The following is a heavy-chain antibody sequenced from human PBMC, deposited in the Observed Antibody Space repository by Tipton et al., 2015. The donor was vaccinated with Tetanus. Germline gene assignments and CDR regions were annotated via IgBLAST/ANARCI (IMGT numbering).Heavy chain of an antibody. Sequence: VQLVQSGAEVKKPGESLKISCQISGYTFTNNWIGWVRQRPGEGLEWMGSFYPDDFDTRYSPSFQGQVTMSADQSSNTAYLQWSTLKASDSAIYYCARLAWNTRGYLGYYFDFGGQGTLVLVSS. J-gene: IGHJ4*02. V-gene: IGHV5-51*01. D-gene: IGHD3-22*01. CDR1: GYTFTNNW. CDR2: FYPDDFDT. CDR3: ARLAWNTRGYLGYYFDF.